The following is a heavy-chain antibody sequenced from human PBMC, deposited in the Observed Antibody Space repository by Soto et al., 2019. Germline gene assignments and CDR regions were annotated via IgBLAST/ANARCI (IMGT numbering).Heavy chain of an antibody. CDR3: ARGGGGYSGYEDAFDI. CDR2: IICSGGST. V-gene: IGHV3-23*01. CDR1: GFTFSSYA. Sequence: PGGSLRLSCAASGFTFSSYAMTWVRQAPGKGLEGVSSIICSGGSTYYADSVEGRFTISRDISKNTLFLQMNSLRVEDTAVYFCARGGGGYSGYEDAFDIWGRGTMVTVSS. D-gene: IGHD5-12*01. J-gene: IGHJ3*02.